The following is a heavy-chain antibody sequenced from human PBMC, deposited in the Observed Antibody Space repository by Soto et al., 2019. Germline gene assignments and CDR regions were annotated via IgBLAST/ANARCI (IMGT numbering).Heavy chain of an antibody. V-gene: IGHV4-4*07. J-gene: IGHJ5*02. CDR2: VYATGTT. CDR3: VRDGSKSLRDWFDP. CDR1: GGSISKFY. Sequence: SETLSLTCNVSGGSISKFYWAWIRKTAGNGLEWMGRVYATGTTDYNPSLRSRVAMSVDISRKTFSLRLRSVTGADSGVYYCVRDGSKSLRDWFDPWGQGILVTVSS.